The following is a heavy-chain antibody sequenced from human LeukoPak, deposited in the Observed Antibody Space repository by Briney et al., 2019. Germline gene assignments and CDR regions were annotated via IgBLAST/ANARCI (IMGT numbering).Heavy chain of an antibody. D-gene: IGHD6-13*01. V-gene: IGHV7-4-1*02. Sequence: ASVKVSCKASGYTFTQYAMNWVRQAPGQGLEWMGWINTKTGNPTYAQGFTGRFVFSLDTAASTAHLQINSLKAEDTAVYYCVREGGFQQAYWGQGTLVTVSS. CDR1: GYTFTQYA. CDR3: VREGGFQQAY. J-gene: IGHJ4*02. CDR2: INTKTGNP.